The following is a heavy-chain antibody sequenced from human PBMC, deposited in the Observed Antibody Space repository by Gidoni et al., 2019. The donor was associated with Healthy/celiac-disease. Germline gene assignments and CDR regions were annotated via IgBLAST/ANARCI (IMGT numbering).Heavy chain of an antibody. Sequence: EVQLLESGGGLVQPGGSLRLSCAASGFTFSHYPMSWVRQAPGKGLEWVSAISGSGGSTYYADSVKGRFTISRDNSKNTLYLQMNSLRAEDTAVYYCAKAQGYCSSTSCYYFDYWGQGTLVTVSS. CDR1: GFTFSHYP. D-gene: IGHD2-2*01. V-gene: IGHV3-23*01. CDR2: ISGSGGST. J-gene: IGHJ4*02. CDR3: AKAQGYCSSTSCYYFDY.